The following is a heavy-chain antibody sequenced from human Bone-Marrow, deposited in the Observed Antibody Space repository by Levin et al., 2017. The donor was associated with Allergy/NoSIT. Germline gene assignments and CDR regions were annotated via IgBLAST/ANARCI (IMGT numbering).Heavy chain of an antibody. CDR1: GFTFSSYS. CDR3: ARDPGRITMYSNAEYFQH. J-gene: IGHJ1*01. Sequence: GGSLRLSCAASGFTFSSYSMNWVRQAPGKGLEWVSYISSSSSTIYYADSVKGRFTISRDNAKNSLYLQMNSLRDEDTAVYYCARDPGRITMYSNAEYFQHWGQGTLVTVSS. D-gene: IGHD3-10*02. CDR2: ISSSSSTI. V-gene: IGHV3-48*02.